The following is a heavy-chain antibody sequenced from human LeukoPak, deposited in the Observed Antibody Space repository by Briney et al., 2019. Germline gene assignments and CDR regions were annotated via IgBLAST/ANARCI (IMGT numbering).Heavy chain of an antibody. D-gene: IGHD4-11*01. CDR3: AKEDDYSNYYYMDV. V-gene: IGHV3-9*01. Sequence: PGRSLRLSCAASGFTFDDYAMHWVRQAPGKGLEWVSGISWNSGSIGYADSVKGRFTISRDNAKNSLYLQMNSLRAEDTAVYYCAKEDDYSNYYYMDVWGKGTTVTVSS. CDR1: GFTFDDYA. J-gene: IGHJ6*03. CDR2: ISWNSGSI.